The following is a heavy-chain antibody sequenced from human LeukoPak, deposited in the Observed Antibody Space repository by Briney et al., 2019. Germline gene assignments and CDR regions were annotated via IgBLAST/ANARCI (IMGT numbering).Heavy chain of an antibody. J-gene: IGHJ4*02. Sequence: GGSLRLSCVVSGFTFSSYPMSWARQAPGKGLEWVSVISESGDVTHYADSMKGRFTISRDNTKNTLNLQMNSLRPDDTAIYYCARDSSHYLGSSDYWGQGTLVTVSS. CDR1: GFTFSSYP. CDR2: ISESGDVT. D-gene: IGHD6-6*01. V-gene: IGHV3-23*01. CDR3: ARDSSHYLGSSDY.